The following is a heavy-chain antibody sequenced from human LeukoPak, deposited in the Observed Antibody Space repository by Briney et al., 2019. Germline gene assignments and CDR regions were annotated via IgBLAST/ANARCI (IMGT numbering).Heavy chain of an antibody. CDR3: AKDPPRAWLPPNYYYYYGMDV. J-gene: IGHJ6*02. Sequence: GGSLRLSCAASGFTFSSYGMHWVRQAPGKGLEWVAVISYDGSNKYYADSVKGRFTISRDNSKNTLYLQMNSLRTEDTAVYSCAKDPPRAWLPPNYYYYYGMDVWGQGTTVTVSS. D-gene: IGHD6-19*01. CDR2: ISYDGSNK. V-gene: IGHV3-30*18. CDR1: GFTFSSYG.